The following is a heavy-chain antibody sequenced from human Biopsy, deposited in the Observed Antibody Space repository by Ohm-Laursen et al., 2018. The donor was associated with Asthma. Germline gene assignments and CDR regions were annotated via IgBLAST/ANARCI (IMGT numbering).Heavy chain of an antibody. CDR3: ARAVDYSHYYGMDV. CDR1: GYTFNSAG. Sequence: ASVKVSCKTSGYTFNSAGITWVRQAPGQGHEWMGWISVYNGNTKVAQKLQDRVTMITDTSTSTAYMELRSLRSDDTAVYFCARAVDYSHYYGMDVWGQGTTVTVS. D-gene: IGHD3-10*01. V-gene: IGHV1-18*01. CDR2: ISVYNGNT. J-gene: IGHJ6*02.